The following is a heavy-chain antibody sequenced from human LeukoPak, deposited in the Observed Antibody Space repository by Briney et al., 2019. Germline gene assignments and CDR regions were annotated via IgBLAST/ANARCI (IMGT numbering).Heavy chain of an antibody. J-gene: IGHJ4*02. V-gene: IGHV4-31*03. CDR2: IYYSGST. CDR3: AREITGGYSYGPRGFDY. Sequence: PSQTLSLTCTVSGGSISSGGYYWSWIRQHPGKGLEWIGYIYYSGSTYYNPSLKSRVTISVDTSKNQFSLKLSSATAADTAVYYCAREITGGYSYGPRGFDYWGQGTLVTVSS. D-gene: IGHD5-18*01. CDR1: GGSISSGGYY.